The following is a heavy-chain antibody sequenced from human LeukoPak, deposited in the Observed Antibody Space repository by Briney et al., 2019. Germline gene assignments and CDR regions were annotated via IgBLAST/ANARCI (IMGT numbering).Heavy chain of an antibody. CDR3: ARDLPLYYYGMDV. J-gene: IGHJ6*02. CDR2: INSDGSST. Sequence: PGGSLRLSCAASGFTVSSNYMSWVRQAPGKGLVWVSRINSDGSSTSYADSVKGRFTISRDNAKNTLYLQMNSLRAEDTAVYYCARDLPLYYYGMDVWGQGTTVTVSS. D-gene: IGHD5/OR15-5a*01. CDR1: GFTVSSNY. V-gene: IGHV3-74*01.